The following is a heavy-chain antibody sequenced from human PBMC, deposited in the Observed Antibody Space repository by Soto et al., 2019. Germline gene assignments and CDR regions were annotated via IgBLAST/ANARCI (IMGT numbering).Heavy chain of an antibody. CDR2: IIPIFGTA. Sequence: QVQLVQSGAEVKKPGSSVKVSCNASGGTFSSYAISWVRQAPGQGLEWMGGIIPIFGTANYAQKFQGRVTITADESTSTAYMELSSLRSEDTAVYDCARSGEKMRIQLWLPYWGQGTLVTVSS. V-gene: IGHV1-69*01. D-gene: IGHD5-18*01. CDR3: ARSGEKMRIQLWLPY. CDR1: GGTFSSYA. J-gene: IGHJ4*02.